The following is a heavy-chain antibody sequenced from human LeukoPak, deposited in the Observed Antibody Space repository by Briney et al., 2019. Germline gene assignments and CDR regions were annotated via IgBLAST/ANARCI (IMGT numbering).Heavy chain of an antibody. CDR3: ARSNYYDSSGYIFDY. J-gene: IGHJ4*02. D-gene: IGHD3-22*01. CDR1: GGSISSGNYY. Sequence: SQTLSLTCTVSGGSISSGNYYWSWIRQPPGKGLEWIGYISYTGRTSYNPSPKSRVTISVDTSKRQFSLQLSSVTAADTAVYYCARSNYYDSSGYIFDYWGQGTLVTVSS. V-gene: IGHV4-30-4*01. CDR2: ISYTGRT.